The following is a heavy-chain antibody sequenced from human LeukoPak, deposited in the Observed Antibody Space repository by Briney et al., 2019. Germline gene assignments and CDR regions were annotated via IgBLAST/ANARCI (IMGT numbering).Heavy chain of an antibody. Sequence: KPSETLSLTCTVSGVSISSSSYYWGWIRQPPGKGLEWIGSIYYSGSTYYNPSLKSQVTISVDTSKNQFSLKLSSVTAADTAVYYCARQPSSWYWIFGYFDYWGQGTLVTVSS. V-gene: IGHV4-39*01. D-gene: IGHD6-13*01. CDR1: GVSISSSSYY. CDR2: IYYSGST. CDR3: ARQPSSWYWIFGYFDY. J-gene: IGHJ4*02.